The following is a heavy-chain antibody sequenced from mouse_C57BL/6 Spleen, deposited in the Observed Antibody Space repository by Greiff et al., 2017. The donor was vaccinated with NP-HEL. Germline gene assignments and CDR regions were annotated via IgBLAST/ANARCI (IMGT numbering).Heavy chain of an antibody. CDR2: IYPGSGST. J-gene: IGHJ3*01. V-gene: IGHV1-55*01. CDR3: ARGGDYDVEFAY. D-gene: IGHD2-4*01. CDR1: GYTFTSYW. Sequence: VQLQQPGAELVKPGASVKMSCKASGYTFTSYWITWVKQRPGQGLEWIGDIYPGSGSTNYNEKFKSKATLTVDTSSSTAYMQLSSLTSEDSAVYYCARGGDYDVEFAYWGQGTLVTVSA.